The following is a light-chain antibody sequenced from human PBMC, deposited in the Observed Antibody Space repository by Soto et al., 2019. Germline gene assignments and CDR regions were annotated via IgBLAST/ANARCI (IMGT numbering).Light chain of an antibody. CDR3: QQYNYWPT. CDR2: DAS. CDR1: QSVSSN. Sequence: EIVMTQSPATLSVSPGERATLSCRASQSVSSNLAWYHQKPGQAPRLLIHDASTRATGIPARFSGSGSGTEFTLTISSLQSEDFAVYYCQQYNYWPTFGQGTKVEIK. J-gene: IGKJ1*01. V-gene: IGKV3-15*01.